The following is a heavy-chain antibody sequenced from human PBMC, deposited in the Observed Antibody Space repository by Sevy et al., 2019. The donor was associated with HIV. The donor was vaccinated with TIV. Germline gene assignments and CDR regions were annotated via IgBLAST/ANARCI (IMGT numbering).Heavy chain of an antibody. Sequence: SETLSLTCTVSGGSISSGGYYWSWIRQHPGKGLEWIGYIYYSGSTYYNPSLKSRVTISVDTSKNQFCLKLSSVTAADTAAYYCARRPCSSTSCPLDYWGQGTLVTVSS. CDR3: ARRPCSSTSCPLDY. D-gene: IGHD2-2*01. J-gene: IGHJ4*02. CDR1: GGSISSGGYY. CDR2: IYYSGST. V-gene: IGHV4-31*03.